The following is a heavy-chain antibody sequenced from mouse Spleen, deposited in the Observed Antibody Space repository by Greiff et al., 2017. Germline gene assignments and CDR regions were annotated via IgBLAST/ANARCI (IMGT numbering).Heavy chain of an antibody. J-gene: IGHJ1*01. D-gene: IGHD2-4*01. CDR1: GYAFSSSW. CDR3: ARWAISWYFGV. V-gene: IGHV1-82*01. CDR2: IYPGDGDT. Sequence: QVQLQQSGPELVKPGASVKISCKASGYAFSSSWMNWVKQRPGKGLEWIGRIYPGDGDTNYNGKFKGKATLTADKSSSTAYMQLSSLTSEDYAVYFCARWAISWYFGVWGAGTTVTGSS.